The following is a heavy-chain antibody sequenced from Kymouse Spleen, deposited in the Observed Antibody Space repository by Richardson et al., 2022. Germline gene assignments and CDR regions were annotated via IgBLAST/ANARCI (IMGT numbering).Heavy chain of an antibody. CDR2: IYYSGST. CDR3: ARQNYYGSGSYYNVGWFDP. CDR1: GGSISSSSYY. J-gene: IGHJ5*02. V-gene: IGHV4-39*01. Sequence: QLQLQESGPGLVKPSETLSLTCTVSGGSISSSSYYWGWIRQPPGKGLEWIGSIYYSGSTYYNPSLKSRVTISVDTSKNQFSLKLSSVTAADTAVYYCARQNYYGSGSYYNVGWFDPWGQGTLVTVSS. D-gene: IGHD3-10*01.